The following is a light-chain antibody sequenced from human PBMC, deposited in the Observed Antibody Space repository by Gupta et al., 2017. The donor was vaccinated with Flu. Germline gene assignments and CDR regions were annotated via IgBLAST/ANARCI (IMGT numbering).Light chain of an antibody. CDR2: DVT. V-gene: IGKV1-33*01. CDR3: QHYDRLPPT. J-gene: IGKJ3*01. CDR1: QDIKNY. Sequence: GDRVTITCQASQDIKNYLNWYQKKPGKAPKLLIYDVTYLERGVPSRFSGSGYGTFFTLTISGLEPDDIATYYCQHYDRLPPTFGPGTEVDLK.